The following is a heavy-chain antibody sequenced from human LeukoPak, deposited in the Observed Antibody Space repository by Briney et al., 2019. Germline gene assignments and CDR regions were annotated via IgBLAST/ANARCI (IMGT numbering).Heavy chain of an antibody. J-gene: IGHJ4*02. CDR1: GGSISSGGYY. CDR2: IYYSGST. D-gene: IGHD3-10*01. V-gene: IGHV4-31*03. CDR3: ARESMVRGVILDY. Sequence: SQTLSLTCTVSGGSISSGGYYWSWIRQHPGKGLEWIGYIYYSGSTYYNPSLKSRVTISVDTSKNQFSLKLSSVTAADTAVYYCARESMVRGVILDYWGQGTLVTVSP.